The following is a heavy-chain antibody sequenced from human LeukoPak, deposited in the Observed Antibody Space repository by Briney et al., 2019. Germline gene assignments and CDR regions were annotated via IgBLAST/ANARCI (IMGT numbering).Heavy chain of an antibody. D-gene: IGHD3-10*01. Sequence: TGGSLRLSCAPSGFTFSNYGMHWVCQAPGKGLEWVAVIWYDGSNKYYADSVKGRFTISRDNSKNTLYLQMNSLRAEDTAVYYCARSLERDYHGSNYYMNNWFDPWGQGTLVTVSS. CDR2: IWYDGSNK. CDR1: GFTFSNYG. V-gene: IGHV3-33*01. CDR3: ARSLERDYHGSNYYMNNWFDP. J-gene: IGHJ5*02.